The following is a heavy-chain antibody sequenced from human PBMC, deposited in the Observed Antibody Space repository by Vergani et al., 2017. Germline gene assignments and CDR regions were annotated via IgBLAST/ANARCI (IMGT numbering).Heavy chain of an antibody. D-gene: IGHD3-9*01. CDR1: GYTFSNYY. Sequence: QVQVVQSGAEVKKSGASVKVSCKTSGYTFSNYYMHWVRQAPGQGLEWMGIINPSGGHTNYAQKFQGRVTMTRDTYTSTVYVELSSVRSEDTAIYYCARGDYCILTGYRYWGQGTLVTVSA. J-gene: IGHJ4*02. CDR2: INPSGGHT. CDR3: ARGDYCILTGYRY. V-gene: IGHV1-46*03.